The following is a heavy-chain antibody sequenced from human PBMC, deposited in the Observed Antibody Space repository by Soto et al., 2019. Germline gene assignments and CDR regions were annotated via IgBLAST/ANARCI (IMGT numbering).Heavy chain of an antibody. V-gene: IGHV1-69*06. J-gene: IGHJ4*02. Sequence: SVKVSCKASGGTFSSYAISWVRQAPGQGLEWMGGIIPIFGTANYAQKFQGRVTITADKSTSTAYMELSGLRSEDTAVYYCAIQDLAYCGGDCYSRQFDYWGQGTLVTVSS. CDR1: GGTFSSYA. CDR3: AIQDLAYCGGDCYSRQFDY. D-gene: IGHD2-21*02. CDR2: IIPIFGTA.